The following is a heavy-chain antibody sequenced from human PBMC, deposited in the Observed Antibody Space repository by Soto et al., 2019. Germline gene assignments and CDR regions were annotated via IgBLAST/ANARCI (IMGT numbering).Heavy chain of an antibody. CDR1: GGTFSSYA. V-gene: IGHV1-69*13. Sequence: ASVKVSCKASGGTFSSYAISWVRQAPGQGLEWMGGIIPILGTANYAQKFQGRVTITADESTSTAYMELSSLRSEDTAVYYCARDKGYCSSTSCPWDYWGQGTLVTVSS. J-gene: IGHJ4*02. CDR2: IIPILGTA. D-gene: IGHD2-2*01. CDR3: ARDKGYCSSTSCPWDY.